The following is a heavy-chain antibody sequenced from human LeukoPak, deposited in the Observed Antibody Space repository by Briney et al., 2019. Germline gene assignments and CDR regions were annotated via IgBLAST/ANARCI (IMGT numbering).Heavy chain of an antibody. V-gene: IGHV3-53*05. Sequence: TGGSLRLSCAASGFTVSSNYMSWVRQAPGKGLEWVSVIYSGGSTYYADSVKGRFTISRDNSKNTLYLQMNSLRAEDTAVYYCAKGAVWELYYFDYWGQGTLVTVSS. CDR2: IYSGGST. D-gene: IGHD3-16*01. CDR1: GFTVSSNY. CDR3: AKGAVWELYYFDY. J-gene: IGHJ4*02.